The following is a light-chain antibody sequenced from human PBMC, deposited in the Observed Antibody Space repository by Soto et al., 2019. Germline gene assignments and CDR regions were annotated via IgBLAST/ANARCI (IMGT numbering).Light chain of an antibody. CDR1: QIVSSSY. J-gene: IGKJ2*01. Sequence: EIVVTQSPGTLSLSPGERATLSCRASQIVSSSYLAWYQQKPAQAPRLLIYAASSRATGIPDRFSGSGSGTDFTLTISRLEPEDFAVYYCQQYGSSATFGQGTKLEIK. CDR2: AAS. V-gene: IGKV3-20*01. CDR3: QQYGSSAT.